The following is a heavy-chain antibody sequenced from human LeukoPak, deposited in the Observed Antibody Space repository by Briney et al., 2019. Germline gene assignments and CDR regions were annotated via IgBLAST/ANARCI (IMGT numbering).Heavy chain of an antibody. CDR3: ARGASSSP. D-gene: IGHD6-13*01. CDR2: ISSSSNYI. J-gene: IGHJ5*02. Sequence: PGGSLRLSCAASGFTFSSYRMNWVRQAPGKGLEWVSSISSSSNYIYYADSVKGRFTISRDNAKNSLYLQMNSLRAEDTAVYYCARGASSSPWGQGTLVTVSS. CDR1: GFTFSSYR. V-gene: IGHV3-21*04.